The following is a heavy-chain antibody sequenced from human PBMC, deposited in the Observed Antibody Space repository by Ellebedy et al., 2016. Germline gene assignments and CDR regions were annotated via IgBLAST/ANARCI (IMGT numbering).Heavy chain of an antibody. V-gene: IGHV3-30-3*01. CDR3: ARDTSSSGWRYFDY. J-gene: IGHJ4*02. D-gene: IGHD6-19*01. Sequence: GGSLRLSCAASGFTFSSYAMHGVRQAPGKGLEWVAVISYDGSNKCYADSVKAQFTISRDNSKNTLYLQMHSLRAEDTAVYYCARDTSSSGWRYFDYWGQGTLVTVSS. CDR2: ISYDGSNK. CDR1: GFTFSSYA.